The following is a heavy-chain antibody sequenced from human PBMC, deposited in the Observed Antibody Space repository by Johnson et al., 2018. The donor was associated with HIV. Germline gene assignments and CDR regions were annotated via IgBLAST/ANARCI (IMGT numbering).Heavy chain of an antibody. V-gene: IGHV3-30*04. J-gene: IGHJ3*02. CDR2: ISSDGSNK. CDR3: ARAERSSSGVDAFDI. Sequence: QVLLVESGGGVVQPGRSLRLSCAASGFTFSRYAMHWVRQAPGKGLEWAAVISSDGSNKYYADSVQGRFTISRDNSKNTLYLQMNSLRAEDTAVYYCARAERSSSGVDAFDIWGQGTMVTVSS. CDR1: GFTFSRYA. D-gene: IGHD6-6*01.